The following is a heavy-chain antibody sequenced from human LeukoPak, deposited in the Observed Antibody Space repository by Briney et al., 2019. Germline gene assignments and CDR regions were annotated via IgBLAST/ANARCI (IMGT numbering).Heavy chain of an antibody. CDR1: GGSFSGYY. V-gene: IGHV4-34*01. CDR3: ARDMSRVPGYPGDGMDV. Sequence: SETLSLTCAVYGGSFSGYYWSWIRQPPGKGLEWIGEINHSGSTNYNPSLKSRVTISVDTSKNQFSLKLSSVTAADTAAYYCARDMSRVPGYPGDGMDVWGQGTTVIVSS. D-gene: IGHD3-16*02. CDR2: INHSGST. J-gene: IGHJ6*02.